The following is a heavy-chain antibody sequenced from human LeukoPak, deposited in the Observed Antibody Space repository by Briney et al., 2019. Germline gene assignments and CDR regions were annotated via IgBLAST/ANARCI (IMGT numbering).Heavy chain of an antibody. CDR2: ISGSGGTT. Sequence: GGSLRLSCEASGFTFSSYAIRWVRQAPGKGLELVSGISGSGGTTYYADSVKGRFTISRDNSKNTLYLQLNSLRAEDTAIYYCAKDLTYYYDSTGYYFDYWGQGTLVTVSS. J-gene: IGHJ4*02. CDR1: GFTFSSYA. V-gene: IGHV3-23*01. CDR3: AKDLTYYYDSTGYYFDY. D-gene: IGHD3-22*01.